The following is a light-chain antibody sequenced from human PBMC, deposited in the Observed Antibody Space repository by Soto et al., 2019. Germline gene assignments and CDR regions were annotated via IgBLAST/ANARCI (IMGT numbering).Light chain of an antibody. CDR1: QSVYSKY. J-gene: IGKJ5*01. V-gene: IGKV3-20*01. Sequence: EIVLTQSPVTLCLSPGESATLSCRASQSVYSKYLAWYQQKPGQAPRLLIYGASSRASGIPDRFSGSGSGTDFTLTISRLEPEDFAVYYCQHHGGSPITFGQGTRLEIK. CDR3: QHHGGSPIT. CDR2: GAS.